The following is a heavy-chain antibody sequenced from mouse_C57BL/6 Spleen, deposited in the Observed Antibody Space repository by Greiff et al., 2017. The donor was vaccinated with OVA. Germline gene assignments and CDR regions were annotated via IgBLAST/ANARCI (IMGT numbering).Heavy chain of an antibody. D-gene: IGHD2-4*01. CDR2: INPSNGGT. CDR1: GYTFTSYW. CDR3: ARYGGYDYDERTWFAY. Sequence: QVQLQQPGTELVKPGASVKLSCKASGYTFTSYWMHWVKQRPGQGLEWIGNINPSNGGTNYNEKFKSKATLTVDKSSSTAYMQLSSLTSEDSAVYYGARYGGYDYDERTWFAYWGQGTLVTVSA. V-gene: IGHV1-53*01. J-gene: IGHJ3*01.